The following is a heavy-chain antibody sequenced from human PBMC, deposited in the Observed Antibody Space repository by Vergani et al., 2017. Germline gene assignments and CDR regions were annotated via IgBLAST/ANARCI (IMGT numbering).Heavy chain of an antibody. V-gene: IGHV1-45*02. Sequence: QVQLVQSGAEVKKTGSSVKVSCKASGYTFTYRYLHWVRQAPGQALEWMGWITPFNGNTNYAQKFQDRVTITRDRSMSTAYMELSSLRSEDTAMYYCASQLIEEQPVGAFDIWGQGTMVTVSS. J-gene: IGHJ3*02. CDR1: GYTFTYRY. D-gene: IGHD6-13*01. CDR3: ASQLIEEQPVGAFDI. CDR2: ITPFNGNT.